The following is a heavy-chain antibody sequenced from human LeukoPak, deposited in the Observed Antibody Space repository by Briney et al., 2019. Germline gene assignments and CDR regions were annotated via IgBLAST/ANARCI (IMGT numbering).Heavy chain of an antibody. Sequence: GGSLRLSCAASGFTFSSYAMSWVRQAPGKGLEWVSAISGSGGSTYYADSVKGRFTISRDNSKNTLYLQMNSLRAEDTAVYYCAKEDSSGSNYYYYGMDVWGQGTTVTVSS. D-gene: IGHD6-19*01. CDR1: GFTFSSYA. CDR3: AKEDSSGSNYYYYGMDV. J-gene: IGHJ6*02. V-gene: IGHV3-23*01. CDR2: ISGSGGST.